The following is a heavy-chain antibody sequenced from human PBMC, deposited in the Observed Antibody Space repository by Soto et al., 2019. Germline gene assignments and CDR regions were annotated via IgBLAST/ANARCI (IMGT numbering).Heavy chain of an antibody. J-gene: IGHJ3*02. D-gene: IGHD6-13*01. CDR1: GGSFSRYC. CDR2: INHSGST. Sequence: PSETLSITCAVYGGSFSRYCWSWIRQPTRPGLEWIGEINHSGSTNYNPSLKSRVSISVDTSKNQFSLKLTSVNAADTDVYYCARVGYSSSWYRRGAFDIWGQGTMVTVSS. CDR3: ARVGYSSSWYRRGAFDI. V-gene: IGHV4-34*01.